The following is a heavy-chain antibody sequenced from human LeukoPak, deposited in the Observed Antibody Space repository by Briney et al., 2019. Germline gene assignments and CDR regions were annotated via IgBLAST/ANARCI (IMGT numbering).Heavy chain of an antibody. D-gene: IGHD7-27*01. J-gene: IGHJ3*02. CDR2: IYSGGST. V-gene: IGHV3-53*01. CDR1: GFTVSSNY. CDR3: ARYTFTVNPWSLGFFDI. Sequence: TGGSLRLSCAASGFTVSSNYMSWVRQAPGKGLEWVSVIYSGGSTYYADSVKGRFTISRDNFKNTLYLQMNSLRAEDTAVYYCARYTFTVNPWSLGFFDIWGQGTMVTVSS.